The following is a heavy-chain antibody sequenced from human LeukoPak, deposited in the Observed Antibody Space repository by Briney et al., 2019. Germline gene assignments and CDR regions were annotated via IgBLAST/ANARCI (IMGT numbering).Heavy chain of an antibody. Sequence: LSGGSLRLSCVASGFTFSDYVMYWVRQVPGKGLEGVLGIIGTSSYTYSADFVKGRFTISRDNSMNTLWLQMNSLRVEDTAVYYCAKGSNFYASGSHFDVWGQGTLVTVSS. CDR3: AKGSNFYASGSHFDV. CDR1: GFTFSDYV. CDR2: IIGTSSYT. J-gene: IGHJ4*02. D-gene: IGHD3-10*01. V-gene: IGHV3-23*01.